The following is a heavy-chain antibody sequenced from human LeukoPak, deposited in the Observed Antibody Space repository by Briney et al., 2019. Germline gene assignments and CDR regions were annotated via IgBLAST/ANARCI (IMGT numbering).Heavy chain of an antibody. V-gene: IGHV3-23*01. CDR1: GFTFSSYA. J-gene: IGHJ6*02. Sequence: GGSLRLSCAASGFTFSSYAISWVRQAPGKGLEWVSAISGSGDSIYYADSVKGRFTISRDNSKNTLCLQMNSLRAEDTAVYYCAKSKESYYYGMDVWGQGTTVTVSS. CDR3: AKSKESYYYGMDV. CDR2: ISGSGDSI.